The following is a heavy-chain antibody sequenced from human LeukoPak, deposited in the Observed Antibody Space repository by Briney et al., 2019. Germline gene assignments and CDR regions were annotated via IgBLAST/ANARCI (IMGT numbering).Heavy chain of an antibody. Sequence: GGSLRLSCAASGFTFSSYGMHWVRQAPGKGLEWVAFIRYDGSNKYYADSVKGRFTISRDNSKNTLYLQMNSLRAEDTAVYYCAKEVVPAASRIPFDYWGQGTLVTVSS. J-gene: IGHJ4*02. CDR3: AKEVVPAASRIPFDY. CDR2: IRYDGSNK. D-gene: IGHD2-2*01. V-gene: IGHV3-30*02. CDR1: GFTFSSYG.